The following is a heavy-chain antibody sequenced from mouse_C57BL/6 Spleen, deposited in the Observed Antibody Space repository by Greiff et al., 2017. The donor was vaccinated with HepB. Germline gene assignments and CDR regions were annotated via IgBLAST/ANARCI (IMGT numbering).Heavy chain of an antibody. V-gene: IGHV1-81*01. CDR3: AREPYYGSTHGYFDV. D-gene: IGHD1-1*01. J-gene: IGHJ1*03. Sequence: QVQLKQSGAELARPGASVKLSCKASGYTFTSYGISWVKQRTGQGLEWIGEIYPRSGNTYYNEKFKGKATLTADKSSSTAYMELRSLTSEDSAVYFCAREPYYGSTHGYFDVWGTGTTVTVSS. CDR1: GYTFTSYG. CDR2: IYPRSGNT.